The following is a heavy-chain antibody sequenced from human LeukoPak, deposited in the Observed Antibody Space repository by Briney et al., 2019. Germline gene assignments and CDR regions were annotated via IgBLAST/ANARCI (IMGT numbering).Heavy chain of an antibody. CDR3: ARMGGYSGYATH. CDR2: IHYSGTT. V-gene: IGHV4-59*08. J-gene: IGHJ4*02. D-gene: IGHD5-12*01. Sequence: SSETLSLTCTVSGGSISTYYWSWIRQPPGKGLEWIGYIHYSGTTNYNPSLKNRVTISLDTSKNQFSLNLSSVTAADTAVYYCARMGGYSGYATHWGQGTLVTASS. CDR1: GGSISTYY.